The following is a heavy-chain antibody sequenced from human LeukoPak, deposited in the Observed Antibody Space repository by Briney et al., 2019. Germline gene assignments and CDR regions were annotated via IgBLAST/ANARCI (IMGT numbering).Heavy chain of an antibody. CDR1: GYTFTIYG. CDR3: AVLWSSGYYVHDY. V-gene: IGHV1-18*01. Sequence: ASVKVSCKSSGYTFTIYGISWVRQAPGQGLEWMGWISAYNGNTNYAQKLQGRVTMTTDTSTSTAYMELRSLRSDDTAVYYCAVLWSSGYYVHDYWGQGTLVTVSS. CDR2: ISAYNGNT. J-gene: IGHJ4*02. D-gene: IGHD3-22*01.